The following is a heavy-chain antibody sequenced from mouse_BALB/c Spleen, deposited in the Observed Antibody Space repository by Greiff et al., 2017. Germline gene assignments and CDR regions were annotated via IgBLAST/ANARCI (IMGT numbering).Heavy chain of an antibody. CDR3: ARDLYYYGSSPLYYYAMDY. CDR2: IWAGGST. J-gene: IGHJ4*01. CDR1: GFSLTSYG. V-gene: IGHV2-9*02. D-gene: IGHD1-1*01. Sequence: QVQLKESGPGLVAPSQSLSITCTVSGFSLTSYGVHWVRQPPGKGLEWLGVIWAGGSTNYNSALMSRLSISKVNSKSQVFLKMNSLQTDDTAMYYCARDLYYYGSSPLYYYAMDYWGQGTSVTVSS.